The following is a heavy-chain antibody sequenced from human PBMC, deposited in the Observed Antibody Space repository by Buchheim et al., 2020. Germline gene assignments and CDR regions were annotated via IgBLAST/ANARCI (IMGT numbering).Heavy chain of an antibody. CDR3: ARDYEYSSSSGYYGMDV. V-gene: IGHV3-7*01. CDR1: GFTFSSYW. D-gene: IGHD6-6*01. CDR2: IKHDGTAQ. J-gene: IGHJ6*02. Sequence: EVQLVESGGGLVQPGGSLRLSCGASGFTFSSYWMSWVRQAPGKGLELVANIKHDGTAQFYVDSVKGRFTISRDNSKNTLYLQMNSLRAEDTAVYYCARDYEYSSSSGYYGMDVWGQGTT.